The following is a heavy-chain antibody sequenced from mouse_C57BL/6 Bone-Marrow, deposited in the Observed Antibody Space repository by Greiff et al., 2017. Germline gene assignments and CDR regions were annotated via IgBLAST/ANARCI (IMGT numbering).Heavy chain of an antibody. CDR1: GYTFTSYG. CDR2: IYPRSGNT. Sequence: VQLQESGAELARPGASVKLSCKASGYTFTSYGISWVKQRTGQGLEWIGEIYPRSGNTYYNEKFKGKATLTADKSSNTAYMELRSLTSEDSAVYFCARSSYWYFDVWGTGTTVTVSS. D-gene: IGHD1-1*01. CDR3: ARSSYWYFDV. V-gene: IGHV1-81*01. J-gene: IGHJ1*03.